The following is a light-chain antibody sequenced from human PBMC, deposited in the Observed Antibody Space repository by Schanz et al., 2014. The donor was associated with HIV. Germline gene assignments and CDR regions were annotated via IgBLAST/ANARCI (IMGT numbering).Light chain of an antibody. CDR2: EVS. CDR3: AAWDDSLSGRV. CDR1: SSDVGSYNR. J-gene: IGLJ2*01. Sequence: QSALTQPASVSGSPGQSITISCTGTSSDVGSYNRVSWYQQPPGTAPKLMIYEVSNRPSGVPDRFSGSKSGTSASLAISGLRSEDEADYYCAAWDDSLSGRVFGGGTKLTVL. V-gene: IGLV2-18*01.